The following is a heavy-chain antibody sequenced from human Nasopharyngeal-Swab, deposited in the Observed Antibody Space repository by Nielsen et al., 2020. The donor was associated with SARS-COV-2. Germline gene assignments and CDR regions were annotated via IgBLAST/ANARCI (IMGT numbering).Heavy chain of an antibody. CDR2: ISYDGSNK. CDR1: GSTFSSYA. D-gene: IGHD3-22*01. Sequence: GGSLRLSCAASGSTFSSYAMHWVRQAPGKGLEWVAVISYDGSNKYYADSVKGRFTISRDNSKNTLYLQMNSLRAEDTAVYYCARDKSDSSNYWGQGTLVTVSS. V-gene: IGHV3-30-3*01. J-gene: IGHJ4*02. CDR3: ARDKSDSSNY.